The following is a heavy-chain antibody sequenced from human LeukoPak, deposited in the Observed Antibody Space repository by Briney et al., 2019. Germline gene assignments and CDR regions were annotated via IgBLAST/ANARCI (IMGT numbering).Heavy chain of an antibody. J-gene: IGHJ4*02. D-gene: IGHD3-10*01. V-gene: IGHV4-34*01. Sequence: SETLSLTCAVYGGSFSGYYWSWIRQPPGKGLEWIGERNHSGSTNYNPSLKSRGTISVDTAKNQFSLKLRSVTAADTAVYYCARHGPYYYGSGTSRIDYWGQGTLVTVSS. CDR2: RNHSGST. CDR1: GGSFSGYY. CDR3: ARHGPYYYGSGTSRIDY.